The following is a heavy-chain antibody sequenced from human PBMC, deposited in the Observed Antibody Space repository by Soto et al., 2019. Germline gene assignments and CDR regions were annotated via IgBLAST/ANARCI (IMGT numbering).Heavy chain of an antibody. J-gene: IGHJ5*02. V-gene: IGHV1-69*12. CDR3: ARGSLYYDSSGYTNWFDP. CDR2: IIPIFGTA. CDR1: GGTVGSYA. D-gene: IGHD3-22*01. Sequence: QVQLVQSGAEVKKPGSSVKVSCKASGGTVGSYAISWVRQAPGQGLEWMGGIIPIFGTANYAQKFQGRVTITADESRSTAYMELSSLRSEDTAVYYCARGSLYYDSSGYTNWFDPWGQGTLVTVSS.